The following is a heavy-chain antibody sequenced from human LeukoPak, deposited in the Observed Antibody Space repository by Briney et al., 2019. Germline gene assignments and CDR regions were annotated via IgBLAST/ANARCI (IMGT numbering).Heavy chain of an antibody. CDR2: VSYDGSNK. Sequence: PGGSLRLSCAASGFTLSSFGMHWVRQAPGKGLEWVAVVSYDGSNKYFADSVKGRFTISRDNPKNTLYLQMNSLRPEDTAVYYCAKSTTVTTQQRGYFDYWGQGTLVTVSS. CDR1: GFTLSSFG. V-gene: IGHV3-30*18. J-gene: IGHJ4*02. CDR3: AKSTTVTTQQRGYFDY. D-gene: IGHD4-11*01.